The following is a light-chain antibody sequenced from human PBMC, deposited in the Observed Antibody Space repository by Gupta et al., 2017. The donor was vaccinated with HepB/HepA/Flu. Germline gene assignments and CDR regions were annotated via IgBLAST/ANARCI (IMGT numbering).Light chain of an antibody. CDR3: QQRNSTPFT. CDR1: QSISSY. J-gene: IGKJ3*01. CDR2: AAS. Sequence: DIQMTQSPSSLSASIGDRVTITCRASQSISSYLNWYQQKPGKAPNLLIYAASTVQSGVPSRFSGSGSGTDFTLTISRRQPEDFATYYCQQRNSTPFTFGHGTKVDVK. V-gene: IGKV1-39*01.